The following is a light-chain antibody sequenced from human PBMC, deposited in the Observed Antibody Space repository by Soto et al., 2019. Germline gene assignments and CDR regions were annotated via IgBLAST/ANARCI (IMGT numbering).Light chain of an antibody. J-gene: IGLJ2*01. V-gene: IGLV2-14*01. CDR2: EVS. Sequence: QSALTQPASVSGSPGQSITISCTGTSSDVGTYNYVSWYQQHADKAPKLVIYEVSNRPSGVSNRFSGSKSGNTASLTISGGHAEDEADYYCSSYISSNTPVIFGGGTKLTVL. CDR1: SSDVGTYNY. CDR3: SSYISSNTPVI.